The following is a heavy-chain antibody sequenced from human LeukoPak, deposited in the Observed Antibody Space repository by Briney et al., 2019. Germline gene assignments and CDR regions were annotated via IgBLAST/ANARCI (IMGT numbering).Heavy chain of an antibody. V-gene: IGHV1-2*02. CDR3: ARARRITMIVVANNWFDP. D-gene: IGHD3-22*01. CDR2: INPNSGGT. J-gene: IGHJ5*02. Sequence: ASVKVSCKASGYTFTGYYMHWVRQAPGQGLEWMGWINPNSGGTNYAQKFQGRVTMTRDTSISTAYMELSRLRSDDTAVYYCARARRITMIVVANNWFDPWGQGTLVTVSA. CDR1: GYTFTGYY.